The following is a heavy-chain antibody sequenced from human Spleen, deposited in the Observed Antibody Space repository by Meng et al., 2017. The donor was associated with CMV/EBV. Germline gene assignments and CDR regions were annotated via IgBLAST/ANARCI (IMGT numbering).Heavy chain of an antibody. Sequence: GGSLRLSCAASGFTFSSYSMNWVRQAPGKGLEWVSSISSSSSYIYYADSVKGRFTISRDNAKNSLYLQMNILRAEDTAVYYCARDLPEVDYGMDVWGQGTTVTVSS. CDR2: ISSSSSYI. V-gene: IGHV3-21*01. CDR1: GFTFSSYS. D-gene: IGHD2-15*01. J-gene: IGHJ6*02. CDR3: ARDLPEVDYGMDV.